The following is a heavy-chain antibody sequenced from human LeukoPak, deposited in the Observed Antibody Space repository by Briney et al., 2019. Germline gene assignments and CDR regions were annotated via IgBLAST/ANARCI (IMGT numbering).Heavy chain of an antibody. D-gene: IGHD1-26*01. Sequence: PGGSLRLSCAASGFTFSDDFMNWVRQVPGKGLQWVSSISSLSNHIYYADSVKGRFTIFRDNAKNSLYLQMNSLEAEDTAVYYCARVVGATDYWGQGTLVTVSS. CDR1: GFTFSDDF. J-gene: IGHJ4*02. CDR2: ISSLSNHI. V-gene: IGHV3-21*01. CDR3: ARVVGATDY.